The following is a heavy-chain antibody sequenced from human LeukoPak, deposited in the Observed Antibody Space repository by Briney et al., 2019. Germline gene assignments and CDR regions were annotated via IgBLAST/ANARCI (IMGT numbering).Heavy chain of an antibody. Sequence: GRSLRLSCAASGFTFSSYGMHWVRQAPGKGLEWVAVISYDGSNKYYADSVKGRFTISRDNSKNTLYLQMNSLRAEDTAVYYCARKGALGYCSGGSCYTSPPDYWGQGTLVTVSS. V-gene: IGHV3-30*03. D-gene: IGHD2-15*01. CDR1: GFTFSSYG. CDR3: ARKGALGYCSGGSCYTSPPDY. CDR2: ISYDGSNK. J-gene: IGHJ4*02.